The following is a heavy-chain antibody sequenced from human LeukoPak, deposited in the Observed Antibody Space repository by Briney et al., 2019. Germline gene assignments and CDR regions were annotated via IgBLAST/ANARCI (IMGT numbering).Heavy chain of an antibody. D-gene: IGHD2-2*02. CDR1: GGSISSYY. CDR2: IYTSGST. V-gene: IGHV4-4*07. J-gene: IGHJ4*02. CDR3: ARGTYCSSTSCYTFDY. Sequence: PSETPSLTCTVPGGSISSYYWSWIRQPAGKGLEWIGRIYTSGSTNYSPSLKSRVTMSVDTSKNQFSLKLSSVTAADTAVYYCARGTYCSSTSCYTFDYWGQGTLVTVSS.